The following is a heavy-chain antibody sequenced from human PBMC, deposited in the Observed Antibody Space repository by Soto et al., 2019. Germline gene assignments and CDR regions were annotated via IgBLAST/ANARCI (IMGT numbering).Heavy chain of an antibody. CDR3: ARSSVTIDGLDF. J-gene: IGHJ4*02. CDR2: INGGIGNT. CDR1: GYNFDSYS. V-gene: IGHV1-3*01. Sequence: QVRLEQSGTEVKEPGASVKISCKTSGYNFDSYSIHWLRQAPGQRPEYMGRINGGIGNTKYSQNFQDRLTITMDTSASAMYMELSSLRSDDIGVYYCARSSVTIDGLDFWGQGTLVIVSS. D-gene: IGHD4-17*01.